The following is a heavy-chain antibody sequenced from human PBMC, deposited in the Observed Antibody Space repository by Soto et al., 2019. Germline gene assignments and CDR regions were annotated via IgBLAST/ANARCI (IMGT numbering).Heavy chain of an antibody. D-gene: IGHD1-20*01. V-gene: IGHV4-59*01. Sequence: SETLSLTCTVSGGSISAYSCSWIRQPPGKGLEWIGYIRYTGSTNYNPSLKTRVTISVDTSKNHCSLRLSSVTAADTAVYFCATITRRDGGALYYFDYWGQGILVTVSS. CDR3: ATITRRDGGALYYFDY. CDR2: IRYTGST. J-gene: IGHJ4*02. CDR1: GGSISAYS.